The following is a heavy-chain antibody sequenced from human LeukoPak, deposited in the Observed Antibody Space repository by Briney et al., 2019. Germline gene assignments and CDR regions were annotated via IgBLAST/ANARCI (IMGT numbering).Heavy chain of an antibody. Sequence: SGGSLRLSCAASGFTFSSYSMNWVRQAPGKGLEWVSYISSSSSTIYYADSVKGRFTISRDNAKNSLYLQMNSLRAEDTAVYYCARDPVGSGSYYTTNWFDPWGQGTLVTVSS. V-gene: IGHV3-48*01. CDR1: GFTFSSYS. CDR3: ARDPVGSGSYYTTNWFDP. CDR2: ISSSSSTI. J-gene: IGHJ5*02. D-gene: IGHD3-10*01.